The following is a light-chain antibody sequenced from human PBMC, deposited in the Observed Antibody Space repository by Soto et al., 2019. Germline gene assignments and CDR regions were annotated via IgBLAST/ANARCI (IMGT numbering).Light chain of an antibody. CDR2: TAS. CDR3: QQANSFPLT. J-gene: IGKJ4*01. V-gene: IGKV1-12*01. Sequence: DIQMTQSPSSVSASVGDRVTITCRTSQGISSLLAWYQQKPGKAPNLLIHTASSLQSGVPSRFSVSGSGTDFTLTISSLQPEDFASYYCQQANSFPLTFGGGTKVEIK. CDR1: QGISSL.